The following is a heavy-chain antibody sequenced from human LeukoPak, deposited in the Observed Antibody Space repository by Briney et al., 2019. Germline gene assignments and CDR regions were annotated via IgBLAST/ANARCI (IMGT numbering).Heavy chain of an antibody. V-gene: IGHV1-8*01. J-gene: IGHJ4*02. CDR3: ARGTVCGSGGKCSGSWYYDY. CDR2: MNPNSGNT. D-gene: IGHD6-13*01. CDR1: GYTFTSND. Sequence: ASVKVSCKASGYTFTSNDINWVPQATGQGLEWTGWMNPNSGNTGYAQKFQGRVAMTRNTSISTAYMELSSLRSEDTAVYYCARGTVCGSGGKCSGSWYYDYWGQGTLVTVSS.